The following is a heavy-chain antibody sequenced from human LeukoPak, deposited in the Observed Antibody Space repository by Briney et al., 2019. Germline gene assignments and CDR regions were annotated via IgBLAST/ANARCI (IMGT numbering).Heavy chain of an antibody. V-gene: IGHV4-38-2*02. CDR1: GYSISSGYY. J-gene: IGHJ3*02. D-gene: IGHD2-21*01. CDR3: ARVLWWWSTRNAFDI. CDR2: IYHSGST. Sequence: SETLSLTCTVSGYSISSGYYWGWIRQPPGKGLEWIGSIYHSGSTYYNPSLKSRVTISVDTSKNQFSLKLSSVTAADTAVYYCARVLWWWSTRNAFDIWGQGTMVTVSS.